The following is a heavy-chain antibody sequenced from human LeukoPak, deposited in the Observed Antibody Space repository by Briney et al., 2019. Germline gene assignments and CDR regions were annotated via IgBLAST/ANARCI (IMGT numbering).Heavy chain of an antibody. CDR1: GVSINSHY. CDR2: IYDSESA. V-gene: IGHV4-59*11. D-gene: IGHD3-3*01. J-gene: IGHJ6*03. Sequence: SETLSLTCTVSGVSINSHYWSWIRQPPGKGLEWIGFIYDSESANYKSSLKSRVTMTVDTSKNQFSLKLSSVTAADTAVYYCARTYYDFWSGYPYYYYYMDVWGKGTTVTVSS. CDR3: ARTYYDFWSGYPYYYYYMDV.